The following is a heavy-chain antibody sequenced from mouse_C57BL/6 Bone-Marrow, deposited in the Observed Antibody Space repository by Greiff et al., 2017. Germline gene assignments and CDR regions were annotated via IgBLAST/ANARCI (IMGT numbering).Heavy chain of an antibody. CDR3: TAYGKFDY. CDR1: GFNIKDDY. V-gene: IGHV14-4*01. Sequence: EVQLQQSGAELVRPGASVKLSCTASGFNIKDDYMHWVKQRPEQGLEWIGWIDPENGDTEYASKFQGKATITADTSSNTAYLQLRSLTSEDTSVYYGTAYGKFDYWGQGTTLTVSS. CDR2: IDPENGDT. D-gene: IGHD2-1*01. J-gene: IGHJ2*01.